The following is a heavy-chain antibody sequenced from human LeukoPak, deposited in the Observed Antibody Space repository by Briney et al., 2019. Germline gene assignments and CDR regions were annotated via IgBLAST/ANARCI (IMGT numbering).Heavy chain of an antibody. CDR1: GFTFSIYS. CDR3: AREVSEGFDF. CDR2: ISSSSSTI. Sequence: GGSLRLSCAASGFTFSIYSMNWVRQAPGKGLEWVSYISSSSSTIYHAGSVKGRFAISRDNAKNSLYLQMNSLRAEDTAVYYCAREVSEGFDFWGQGTLVTVSS. V-gene: IGHV3-48*04. J-gene: IGHJ4*02. D-gene: IGHD3-22*01.